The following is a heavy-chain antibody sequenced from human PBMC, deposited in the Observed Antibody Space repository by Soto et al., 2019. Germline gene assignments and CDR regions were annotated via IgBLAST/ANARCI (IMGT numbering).Heavy chain of an antibody. CDR2: ISYDGSNK. CDR3: AGDQAGYSSSWYMPYHYYGMDV. J-gene: IGHJ6*02. Sequence: GGSLRLSCAASGFTFSSYAMHWVRQAPGKGLEWVAFISYDGSNKYYADSVKGRFTISRDNSKNTLYLQMNSLRAEDTAVYYCAGDQAGYSSSWYMPYHYYGMDVWGQGTTVTVAS. V-gene: IGHV3-30-3*01. CDR1: GFTFSSYA. D-gene: IGHD6-13*01.